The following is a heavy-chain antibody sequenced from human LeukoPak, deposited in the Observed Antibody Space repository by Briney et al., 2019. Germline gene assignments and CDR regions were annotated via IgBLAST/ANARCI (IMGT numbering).Heavy chain of an antibody. Sequence: ASVKVSCKVSGYTLTESSMHWVRQAPGKGLEWMGGFDPEDGETIYAQKFQGRVTMTEDTSTDTAYMELSSLRSEDTAVYYCATSQAALGASDAFDIWGQGTMVTVSS. CDR3: ATSQAALGASDAFDI. CDR2: FDPEDGET. V-gene: IGHV1-24*01. J-gene: IGHJ3*02. D-gene: IGHD2-15*01. CDR1: GYTLTESS.